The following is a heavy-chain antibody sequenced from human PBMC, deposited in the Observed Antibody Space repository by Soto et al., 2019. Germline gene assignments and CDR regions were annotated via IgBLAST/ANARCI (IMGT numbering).Heavy chain of an antibody. CDR3: AKGGMVLDY. V-gene: IGHV3-30*18. CDR2: ISYDGSNK. J-gene: IGHJ4*02. Sequence: QVQLVESGGGVVQPGRSLRLSCAASGFTFSSYGMHWVRQAPGKGLEWVAVISYDGSNKYYADSVKGRFTISRDNSKNTLYLQMNSLRAEDTAVYYCAKGGMVLDYWGQGTLVTVFS. CDR1: GFTFSSYG. D-gene: IGHD3-10*01.